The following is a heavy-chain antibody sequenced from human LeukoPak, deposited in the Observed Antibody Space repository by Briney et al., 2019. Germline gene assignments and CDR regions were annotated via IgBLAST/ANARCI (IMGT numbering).Heavy chain of an antibody. J-gene: IGHJ4*02. V-gene: IGHV3-30*18. Sequence: PGGSLRLSCVASGFIFSGYGMHWVRQAPGKGLEWVAVISYDGSNEYYADSVKGRFTISRDNSKNTLYLQMNSPRAEDTAVYYCAKDPDSYGTIIDYWGQGTLVTVSS. D-gene: IGHD5-18*01. CDR2: ISYDGSNE. CDR1: GFIFSGYG. CDR3: AKDPDSYGTIIDY.